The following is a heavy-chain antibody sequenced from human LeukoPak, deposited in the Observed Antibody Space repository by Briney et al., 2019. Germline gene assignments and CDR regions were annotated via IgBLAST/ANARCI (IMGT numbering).Heavy chain of an antibody. Sequence: GGSLRLSCAASGFTFSSYAMHWVRQAPGKGLEWVAVISYDGSNKYYADSVKGRFTISRDNAKNSLYLQMNSLRAEDTAVYYCARDPLSSSSFDLWGQGTLVTVSS. D-gene: IGHD6-13*01. CDR1: GFTFSSYA. CDR3: ARDPLSSSSFDL. CDR2: ISYDGSNK. J-gene: IGHJ4*02. V-gene: IGHV3-30*04.